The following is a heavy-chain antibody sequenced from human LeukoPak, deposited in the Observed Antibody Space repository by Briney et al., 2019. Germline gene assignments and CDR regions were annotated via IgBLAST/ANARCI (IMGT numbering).Heavy chain of an antibody. Sequence: PGGSLRLSCAASGFTFSSYAMSWVRQAPGKGLEWVSAISGSGGSTYYADSVEGRFTISRDNSKNTLYLQMNSLRAEDTAVYYCASSYYDFWSGYPYFDYWGQGTLVTVSS. J-gene: IGHJ4*02. D-gene: IGHD3-3*01. CDR2: ISGSGGST. V-gene: IGHV3-23*01. CDR1: GFTFSSYA. CDR3: ASSYYDFWSGYPYFDY.